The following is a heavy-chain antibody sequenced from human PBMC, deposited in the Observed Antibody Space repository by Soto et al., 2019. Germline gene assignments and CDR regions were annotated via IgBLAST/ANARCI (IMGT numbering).Heavy chain of an antibody. D-gene: IGHD3-16*01. CDR2: FSYRGFD. J-gene: IGHJ4*02. V-gene: IGHV4-61*08. CDR3: ARDRQGSLDY. CDR1: GGSVSSLGYQ. Sequence: QVQLQESGPGLVKPSETLSLTCTVSGGSVSSLGYQWSWIRLPPWKGLEWIGYFSYRGFDNFNPSLKMRVTISVDTSKHQSSLILSSVTAADPAVYYCARDRQGSLDYLGQGSLVTVSS.